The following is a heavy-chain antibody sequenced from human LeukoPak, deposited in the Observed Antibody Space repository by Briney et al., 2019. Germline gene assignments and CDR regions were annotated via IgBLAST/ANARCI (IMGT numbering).Heavy chain of an antibody. CDR3: ASGFSYGKVDY. J-gene: IGHJ4*02. V-gene: IGHV3-66*01. CDR1: GFTVSSNY. CDR2: IYSGGRI. Sequence: PGGSLRLSCAASGFTVSSNYMSWVRQAPGKGLEWVSLIYSGGRIFYADSVKGRLIISTDNSKNTLYLQMNSLRAEDTAVYYCASGFSYGKVDYWGQGTLVTVSS. D-gene: IGHD5-18*01.